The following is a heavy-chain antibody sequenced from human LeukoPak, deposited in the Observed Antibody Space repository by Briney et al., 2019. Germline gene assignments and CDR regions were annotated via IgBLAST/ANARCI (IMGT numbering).Heavy chain of an antibody. V-gene: IGHV4-59*08. D-gene: IGHD3-22*01. J-gene: IGHJ4*02. CDR2: FYYSGST. Sequence: SETLSLTCTVSGGSISSYYWSWIRQPPGKGLEWIGYFYYSGSTNYNPSLKSRVTISVDTSKNQFSLKLSSVTAADTAVYYCARHVGRGYFALLYWGQGTLVTVSS. CDR3: ARHVGRGYFALLY. CDR1: GGSISSYY.